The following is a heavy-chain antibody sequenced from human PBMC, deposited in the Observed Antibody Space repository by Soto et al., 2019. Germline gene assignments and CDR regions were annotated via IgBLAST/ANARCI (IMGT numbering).Heavy chain of an antibody. Sequence: PGGSLRLSCAASGFTLSNYWISWVRQAPGKGLEWVANIRQDGSVKYYVDSVKGRFTISRDNAKSSLYLQMNSLRAEDMALYYCARDSYGSGSHDSWGQGTRVTVSS. CDR2: IRQDGSVK. D-gene: IGHD3-10*01. CDR3: ARDSYGSGSHDS. V-gene: IGHV3-7*03. J-gene: IGHJ5*01. CDR1: GFTLSNYW.